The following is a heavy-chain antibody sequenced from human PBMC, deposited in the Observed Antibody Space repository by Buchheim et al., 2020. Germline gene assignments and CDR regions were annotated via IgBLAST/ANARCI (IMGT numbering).Heavy chain of an antibody. V-gene: IGHV3-23*01. D-gene: IGHD6-13*01. CDR3: AKGIAAAVNY. J-gene: IGHJ4*02. Sequence: EVQLLESGGGLVQPGGSLRLSCAASGFTFSNYAMNWVRQAPGKGLEWVSAISGSGGATYYADSVKGRFTVSRDNSENTRSLQMNSLRADDTAVYYCAKGIAAAVNYWGQGTL. CDR2: ISGSGGAT. CDR1: GFTFSNYA.